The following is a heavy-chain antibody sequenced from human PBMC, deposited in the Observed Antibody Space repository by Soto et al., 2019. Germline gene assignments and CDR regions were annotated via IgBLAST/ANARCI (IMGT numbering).Heavy chain of an antibody. D-gene: IGHD3-22*01. J-gene: IGHJ4*02. CDR1: GYTFTSYR. CDR2: ISAYNGNT. V-gene: IGHV1-18*01. Sequence: APVKVSCKASGYTFTSYRISWLRQAPGQGLEWMGWISAYNGNTNYAQKLQGRVTMTTDTSTSTAYMELRSLRSEDTAVYYCALSMIVDDFDYWGQGTLVTVSS. CDR3: ALSMIVDDFDY.